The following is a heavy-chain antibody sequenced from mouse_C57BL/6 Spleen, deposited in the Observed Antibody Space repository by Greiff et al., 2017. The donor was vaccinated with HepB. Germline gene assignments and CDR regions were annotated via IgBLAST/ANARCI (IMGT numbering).Heavy chain of an antibody. CDR3: ARLITTVDYAMDY. CDR2: INPDHGGT. D-gene: IGHD1-1*01. CDR1: GYTFTDYY. J-gene: IGHJ4*01. V-gene: IGHV1-19*01. Sequence: EVQLQQSGPVLVKPGASVKMSCKASGYTFTDYYMNWVKQSHGKSLEWIGVINPDHGGTSYNQKFKGKATLTVDKSSSTAYMELNSLTSEDSAVYYCARLITTVDYAMDYWGQGTSVTVSS.